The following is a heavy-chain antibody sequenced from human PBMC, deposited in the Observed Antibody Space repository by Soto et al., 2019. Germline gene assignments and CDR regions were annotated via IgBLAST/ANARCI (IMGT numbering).Heavy chain of an antibody. D-gene: IGHD6-19*01. V-gene: IGHV1-3*01. CDR1: GYTFTSYA. J-gene: IGHJ5*02. CDR3: ARDYSCGWTGWFAP. CDR2: INAGNGST. Sequence: ASVKVSCKASGYTFTSYAMHWVRQAPGQRLEWMGWINAGNGSTKYSQKFQGRVTITRDTSASTAYMELSSLRSEDTDVYYCARDYSCGWTGWFAPWGQGNLVTGS.